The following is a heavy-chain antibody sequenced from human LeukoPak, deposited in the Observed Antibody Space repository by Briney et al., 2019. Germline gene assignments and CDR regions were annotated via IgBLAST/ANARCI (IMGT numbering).Heavy chain of an antibody. CDR3: ARDFRSYDILTGSPYFDY. CDR2: INPNSGGT. D-gene: IGHD3-9*01. V-gene: IGHV1-2*02. Sequence: ASVKVSCKASGYTFTGYYMHWVRQAPGQGLEWMGWINPNSGGTNYAQKFQGRVTMTRDTSISTAYMELSRLRSDDTAVYYCARDFRSYDILTGSPYFDYWGQGTLVTVSS. J-gene: IGHJ4*02. CDR1: GYTFTGYY.